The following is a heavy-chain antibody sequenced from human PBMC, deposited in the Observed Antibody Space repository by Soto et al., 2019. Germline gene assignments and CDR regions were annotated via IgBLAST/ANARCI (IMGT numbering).Heavy chain of an antibody. CDR3: ARDCSSTSCRERYGMDV. CDR1: GGSISSYY. D-gene: IGHD2-2*01. J-gene: IGHJ6*02. V-gene: IGHV4-59*12. CDR2: IYYSGST. Sequence: PSETLSLSCTVSGGSISSYYWSWIRQPPGKGLEWIGYIYYSGSTYYNPSLKSRVTISVDTSKNQFSLKLSSVTAADTAVYYCARDCSSTSCRERYGMDVWGQGTTVTVSS.